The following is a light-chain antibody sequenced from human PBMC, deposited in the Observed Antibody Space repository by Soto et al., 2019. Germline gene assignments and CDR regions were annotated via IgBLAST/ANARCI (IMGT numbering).Light chain of an antibody. CDR3: HRFRT. J-gene: IGKJ1*01. CDR1: QSFSRW. V-gene: IGKV1-5*01. CDR2: DAS. Sequence: DIHMTHSPSPLSPTVGDRVTVTCRGSQSFSRWLGWYQQKPGKAPKLLIYDASSLESGVTARFSGSGSGTEFTLTISSLQPDDFANYYCHRFRTFGQGTKVDIK.